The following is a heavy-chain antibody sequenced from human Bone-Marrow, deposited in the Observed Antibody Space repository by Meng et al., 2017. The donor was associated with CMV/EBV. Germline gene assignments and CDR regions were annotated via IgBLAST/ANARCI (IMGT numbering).Heavy chain of an antibody. CDR3: ARALYSDYPNDY. CDR2: VTTTGSGM. Sequence: CAASGFTFSSYAMGWVRQAPGKGLEWVSYVTTTGSGMYYADSVKGRFTISRDNARNSLYLPMSSLRGEDTAVYYCARALYSDYPNDYWGQGTLVTVSS. V-gene: IGHV3-11*01. CDR1: GFTFSSYA. D-gene: IGHD4-11*01. J-gene: IGHJ4*02.